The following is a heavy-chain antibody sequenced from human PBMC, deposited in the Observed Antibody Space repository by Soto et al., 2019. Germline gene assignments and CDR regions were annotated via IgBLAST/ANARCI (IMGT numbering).Heavy chain of an antibody. D-gene: IGHD6-19*01. CDR2: IWYDGSNK. Sequence: PGGSLRLSCAASGFTSSSYGMHWVRQAPGKGLEWVAVIWYDGSNKYYADSVKGRFTISRDNSKNTLYLQMNSLRAEDTAVYYCAKDQSTVAGSLDYWGQGTLVTVSS. V-gene: IGHV3-30*02. CDR3: AKDQSTVAGSLDY. CDR1: GFTSSSYG. J-gene: IGHJ4*02.